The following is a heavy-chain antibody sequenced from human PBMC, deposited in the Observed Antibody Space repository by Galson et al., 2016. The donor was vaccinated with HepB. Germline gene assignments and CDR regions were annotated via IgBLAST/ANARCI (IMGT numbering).Heavy chain of an antibody. Sequence: SVKVSCKASGGTLNDFGFNWLRQAPGQGPEWLGRIVPMFGTTNHARKFQDRVTMTADEGTATVYLHLSSLRSYDTAVYFCARDELGFLEQGFFDTWGQGTQVTVSS. CDR1: GGTLNDFG. V-gene: IGHV1-69*13. CDR2: IVPMFGTT. CDR3: ARDELGFLEQGFFDT. D-gene: IGHD1/OR15-1a*01. J-gene: IGHJ4*02.